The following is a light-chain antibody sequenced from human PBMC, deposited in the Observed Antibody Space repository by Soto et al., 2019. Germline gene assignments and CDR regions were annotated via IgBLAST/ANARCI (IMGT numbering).Light chain of an antibody. Sequence: DIQLTQSPSSLSASVGDSVTITCQASQDIGNYLNWYQQRPGKAPKLLILDASSLDTGVPSRFSGSGSGTDFTFTISSLQSEDIATYYCQQYYNVPITFGQGTRLEIK. CDR3: QQYYNVPIT. CDR2: DAS. CDR1: QDIGNY. J-gene: IGKJ5*01. V-gene: IGKV1-33*01.